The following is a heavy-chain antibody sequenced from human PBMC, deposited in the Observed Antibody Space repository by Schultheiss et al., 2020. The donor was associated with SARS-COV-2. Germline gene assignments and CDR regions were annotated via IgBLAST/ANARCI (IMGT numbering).Heavy chain of an antibody. CDR2: ISVDGSNN. CDR3: AKQNDVGSLYYYYFDS. V-gene: IGHV3-30*07. CDR1: GFTVSASY. D-gene: IGHD3-3*01. Sequence: GGSLRLSCAVSGFTVSASYMSWVRQAPGKGLEWVALISVDGSNNYYADSVKGRFTISRDNSKNTLHMQMNSLRVEDTAVYYCAKQNDVGSLYYYYFDSWGQGTLVTVSS. J-gene: IGHJ4*02.